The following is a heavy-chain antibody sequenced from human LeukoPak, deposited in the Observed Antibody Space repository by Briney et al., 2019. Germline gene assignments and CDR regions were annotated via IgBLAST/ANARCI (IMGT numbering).Heavy chain of an antibody. D-gene: IGHD1-14*01. V-gene: IGHV3-30*18. CDR1: GFTFSSNG. Sequence: TGGSLRLSCVASGFTFSSNGMHWVRQAPGKGLEWVAVISYDGSTTYYADSVRGRFTISRDNSKNTLYPQMNSLRAEDTAVYYCAKWSLTTWGYFDYWGQGTLVTVSS. CDR3: AKWSLTTWGYFDY. J-gene: IGHJ4*02. CDR2: ISYDGSTT.